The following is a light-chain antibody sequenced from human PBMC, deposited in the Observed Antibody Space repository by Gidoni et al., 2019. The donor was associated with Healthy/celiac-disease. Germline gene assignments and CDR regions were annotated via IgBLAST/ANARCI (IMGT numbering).Light chain of an antibody. V-gene: IGLV1-44*01. CDR3: AAWDDSLNGFWV. Sequence: QSVLTQPPSASGTPGQRVTISWSGSSSNIGSNTVNWYQQLPGTAPKLLIYSNNQRPSGVPDRFSGSKSGTSASLAISGLQSEDEAAYYCAAWDDSLNGFWVFGGGTKLTVL. J-gene: IGLJ3*02. CDR1: SSNIGSNT. CDR2: SNN.